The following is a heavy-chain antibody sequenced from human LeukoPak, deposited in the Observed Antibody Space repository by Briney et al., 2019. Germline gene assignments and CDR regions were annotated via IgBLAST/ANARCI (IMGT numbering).Heavy chain of an antibody. Sequence: GGSLRLSCAASGFTFNNYAMNWVRQAPGKGLEWVSGISGSGGSTDYADSVKGRFTISRDNSENTLYLQMNSLRAEDAAVYYCAKDLRGYDRPSDYWGQGTLVTVSS. J-gene: IGHJ4*02. CDR2: ISGSGGST. D-gene: IGHD5-12*01. CDR1: GFTFNNYA. CDR3: AKDLRGYDRPSDY. V-gene: IGHV3-23*01.